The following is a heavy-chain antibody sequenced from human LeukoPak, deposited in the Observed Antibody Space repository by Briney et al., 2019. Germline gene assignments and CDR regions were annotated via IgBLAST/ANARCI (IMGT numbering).Heavy chain of an antibody. CDR1: GGSISSSSYY. J-gene: IGHJ3*02. D-gene: IGHD2-8*01. Sequence: SETLSLTCSVSGGSISSSSYYWGWIRQPPGKGLEWIGSIYYSGSTYYNPSLKSRVTISVDTSKNQFSLKLSSVTAADTAVYYCARLDIVLMVYAIDIWGQGTMDTVSS. CDR3: ARLDIVLMVYAIDI. CDR2: IYYSGST. V-gene: IGHV4-39*01.